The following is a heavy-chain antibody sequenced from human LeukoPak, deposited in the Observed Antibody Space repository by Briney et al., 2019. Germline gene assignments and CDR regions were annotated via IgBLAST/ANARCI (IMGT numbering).Heavy chain of an antibody. V-gene: IGHV1-69*04. Sequence: GASVKVSCKASGGTFSSYAISWVRQAPGQGLEWMGRIIPILGIANYAQKFQGRVTITADKSTSTAYMELSSLRSEDTAVYYCAREKDGDYKGINWFDPWGQGTLVTVSS. J-gene: IGHJ5*02. CDR1: GGTFSSYA. CDR2: IIPILGIA. D-gene: IGHD4-17*01. CDR3: AREKDGDYKGINWFDP.